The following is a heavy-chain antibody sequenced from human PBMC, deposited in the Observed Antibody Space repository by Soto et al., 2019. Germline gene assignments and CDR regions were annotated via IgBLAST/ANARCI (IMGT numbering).Heavy chain of an antibody. D-gene: IGHD1-26*01. CDR3: AKREGRDGSSFHY. V-gene: IGHV1-69*13. J-gene: IGHJ1*01. CDR1: GVPFNRQD. Sequence: GSSVKVSCKASGVPFNRQDMRWVRQAPGQGLEWMGGIIPMFGTPHYAEKFQDRVTITADESTGTAYLELSSLTSEDTAVYYWAKREGRDGSSFHYWGRGTPV. CDR2: IIPMFGTP.